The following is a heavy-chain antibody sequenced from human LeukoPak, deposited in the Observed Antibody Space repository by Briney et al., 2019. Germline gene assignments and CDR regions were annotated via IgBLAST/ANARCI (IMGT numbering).Heavy chain of an antibody. Sequence: GGSLRLSCAASGFTFSSYGMHWVRQAPGKGLEWVAVIWYDGSNKYYADSVKGRFTISRDNAKNSLYLQMNSLRAEDTAVYYCARNYYDSSGSLRYWGLGTLVTVSS. J-gene: IGHJ4*02. CDR3: ARNYYDSSGSLRY. V-gene: IGHV3-33*01. CDR1: GFTFSSYG. D-gene: IGHD3-22*01. CDR2: IWYDGSNK.